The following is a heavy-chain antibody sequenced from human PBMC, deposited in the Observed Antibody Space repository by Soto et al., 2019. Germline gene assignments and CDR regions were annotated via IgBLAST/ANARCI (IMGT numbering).Heavy chain of an antibody. CDR3: AGDEMVTRNWRWFDP. D-gene: IGHD2-21*02. Sequence: SETLSLTCTVSGGSVSSGSYYWSWIRQPPGKGLEWIGYIYYSGSTNYNPSLKSRVTISVDTSKSQFSLKLSSVTAEGTAVYYWAGDEMVTRNWRWFDPWGQGTLVTVSS. CDR1: GGSVSSGSYY. CDR2: IYYSGST. V-gene: IGHV4-61*01. J-gene: IGHJ5*02.